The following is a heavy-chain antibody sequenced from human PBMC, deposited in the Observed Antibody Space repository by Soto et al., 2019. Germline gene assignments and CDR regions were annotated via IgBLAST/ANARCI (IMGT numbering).Heavy chain of an antibody. CDR3: ARADFPDVRDEYSVGCFNV. CDR2: VSYGGNS. CDR1: SASVTNHF. V-gene: IGHV4-59*02. D-gene: IGHD2-15*01. Sequence: SETLSLTCTVSSASVTNHFWSWIRQPPGKGLEWIGYVSYGGNSNYNPSLESRVAMSLDTSKNHFSLRLTSVIAADTAVYFCARADFPDVRDEYSVGCFNVWGQGTMGTVSS. J-gene: IGHJ3*01.